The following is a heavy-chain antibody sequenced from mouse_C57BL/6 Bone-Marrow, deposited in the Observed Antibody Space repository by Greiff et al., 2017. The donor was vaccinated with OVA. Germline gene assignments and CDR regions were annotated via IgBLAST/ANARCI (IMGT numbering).Heavy chain of an antibody. D-gene: IGHD2-2*01. Sequence: VQLQQSGAELVRPGASVTLSCKASGYTFTDYEMHWVKQTPVHGLEWIGAIDPETGGTAYNQKFKGKAILTADKSSSTAYMELRSLTSEDSAVYYCTTMVTTVCDYWGQGTTLTVSS. CDR2: IDPETGGT. V-gene: IGHV1-15*01. J-gene: IGHJ2*01. CDR1: GYTFTDYE. CDR3: TTMVTTVCDY.